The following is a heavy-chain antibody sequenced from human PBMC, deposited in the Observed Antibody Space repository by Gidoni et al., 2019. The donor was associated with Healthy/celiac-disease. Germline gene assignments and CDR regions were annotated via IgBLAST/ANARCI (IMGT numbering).Heavy chain of an antibody. CDR3: AREARYCSGGSCNPLYYFDY. D-gene: IGHD2-15*01. V-gene: IGHV4-61*02. J-gene: IGHJ4*02. Sequence: QVQLQESGPGLVKPSQTLSLTCTVSGGSISSGSYYWSWIRQPAGKGLEWIGRIYTSGSTNYNPSLKSRVTMSVDTSKNQFSLKLSSVTAADTAVYYCAREARYCSGGSCNPLYYFDYWGQGTLVTVSS. CDR1: GGSISSGSYY. CDR2: IYTSGST.